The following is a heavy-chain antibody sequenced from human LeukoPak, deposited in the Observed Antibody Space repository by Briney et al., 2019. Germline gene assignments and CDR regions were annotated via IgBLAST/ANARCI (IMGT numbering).Heavy chain of an antibody. CDR3: AKDPFLNRITMIVGEDDWFDP. D-gene: IGHD3-22*01. Sequence: GGSLRLSCAASGFTFSSYSFNWVRQVPGKGLEWVSSITTSFYTYYTDSVKGRFTISRDNSKDSLYLQMSSLRAEDTAVYYCAKDPFLNRITMIVGEDDWFDPWGQGTLVTVSS. CDR2: ITTSFYT. CDR1: GFTFSSYS. J-gene: IGHJ5*02. V-gene: IGHV3-21*04.